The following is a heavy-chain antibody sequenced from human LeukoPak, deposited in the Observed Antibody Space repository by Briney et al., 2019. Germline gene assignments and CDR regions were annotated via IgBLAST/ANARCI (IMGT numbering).Heavy chain of an antibody. J-gene: IGHJ6*03. CDR2: ITGSGGST. V-gene: IGHV3-23*01. D-gene: IGHD2-8*01. CDR3: AKDRCSNGIGCYYYYMDV. CDR1: GFTFSTYG. Sequence: PGGSLRLSCATSGFTFSTYGMSWVRQAPGKGLEWVAGITGSGGSTYYADSVKGRFIISRDNSKNTLYLQMNSLRAEDTAVYSCAKDRCSNGIGCYYYYMDVWGKGTTVTISS.